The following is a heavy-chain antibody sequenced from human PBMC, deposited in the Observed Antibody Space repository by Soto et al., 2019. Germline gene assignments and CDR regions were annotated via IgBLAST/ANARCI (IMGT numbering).Heavy chain of an antibody. Sequence: ASETLSLTCTVSGGSISSGGYYWSWIRQHPGKGLEWIGYIYYSGSTYYNPSLKSRVTISVDTSKNQFSLKLSSVTAADTAVYYCARDKNYYDSSGYYGPTAYYGMDVWGQGTTVTVSS. D-gene: IGHD3-22*01. CDR2: IYYSGST. J-gene: IGHJ6*02. CDR1: GGSISSGGYY. CDR3: ARDKNYYDSSGYYGPTAYYGMDV. V-gene: IGHV4-31*03.